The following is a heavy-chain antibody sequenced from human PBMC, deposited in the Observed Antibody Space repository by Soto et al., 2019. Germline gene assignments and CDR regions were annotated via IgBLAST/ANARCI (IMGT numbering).Heavy chain of an antibody. J-gene: IGHJ6*03. CDR2: MNPNSGNT. CDR3: ARLYEVYYYYYMDV. CDR1: GYTFTSYD. V-gene: IGHV1-8*01. D-gene: IGHD2-2*02. Sequence: ASVKVSCKASGYTFTSYDINWVRQATGQGLEWMGWMNPNSGNTGYAQKFQGRVTMTRNTSISTAYMELSSLRSEDTAVYYCARLYEVYYYYYMDVWGKGTTVTVSS.